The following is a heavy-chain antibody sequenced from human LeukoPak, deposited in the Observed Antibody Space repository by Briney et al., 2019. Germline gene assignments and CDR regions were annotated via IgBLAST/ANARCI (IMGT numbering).Heavy chain of an antibody. J-gene: IGHJ4*02. D-gene: IGHD3-10*01. Sequence: PSETLSLTCAVYGGSFSGYYWSWIRQPPGKGLEWIGEINHSGSTNYNPSLKSRVTISVDTSKNQFSLKLSSVTAADTAVYYCARGRSYGSGRPIAYWGQGTLVTVSS. CDR3: ARGRSYGSGRPIAY. CDR2: INHSGST. V-gene: IGHV4-34*01. CDR1: GGSFSGYY.